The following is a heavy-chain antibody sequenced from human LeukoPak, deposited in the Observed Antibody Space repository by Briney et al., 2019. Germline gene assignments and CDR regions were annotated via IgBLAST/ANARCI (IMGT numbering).Heavy chain of an antibody. CDR1: GFTFSSYE. V-gene: IGHV3-48*03. D-gene: IGHD1/OR15-1a*01. CDR3: ARTLEHGNY. CDR2: ISSSGGTI. Sequence: GGSLRLSCAASGFTFSSYEMNWVRPAPGKGLEWVSYISSSGGTIYYADSVKGRFTISRDNAKNSLYLQMNSLRAEDTAVYYCARTLEHGNYWGQGILVTVSS. J-gene: IGHJ4*02.